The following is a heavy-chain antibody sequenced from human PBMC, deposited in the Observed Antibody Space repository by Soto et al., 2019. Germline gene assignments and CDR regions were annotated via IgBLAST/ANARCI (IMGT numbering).Heavy chain of an antibody. D-gene: IGHD3-9*01. CDR2: VYYSGST. Sequence: SETLSLTWTVSCGSVSSSSYFVGWVRQPPGKGLEWIGSVYYSGSTYYNPSLESRVTISVDKSKNQFSLKLMSLSAADTAVYYCGRLEGLATISYYFDYWGQGALVTVSS. J-gene: IGHJ4*02. CDR3: GRLEGLATISYYFDY. CDR1: CGSVSSSSYF. V-gene: IGHV4-39*01.